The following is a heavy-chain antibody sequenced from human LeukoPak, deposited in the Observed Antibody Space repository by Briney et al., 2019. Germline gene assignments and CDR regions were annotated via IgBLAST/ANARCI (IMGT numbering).Heavy chain of an antibody. D-gene: IGHD6-19*01. J-gene: IGHJ4*02. V-gene: IGHV4-61*08. CDR1: GGSISSGGYY. CDR2: VYHTGSS. Sequence: SETLSLTCTVSGGSISSGGYYWSWIRQPPGKGLEWIAYVYHTGSSNYNPSLKSRVTISEDPSNNQISLKLNSVTAADTAVYYCVSSQWVLPGSFWGPGTLVTVSS. CDR3: VSSQWVLPGSF.